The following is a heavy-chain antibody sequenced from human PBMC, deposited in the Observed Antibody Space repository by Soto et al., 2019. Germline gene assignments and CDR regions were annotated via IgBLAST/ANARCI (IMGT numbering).Heavy chain of an antibody. CDR1: GYTFTSYY. J-gene: IGHJ1*01. D-gene: IGHD6-19*01. Sequence: ASVKVSCKASGYTFTSYYMHWVRQAPGQGLEWMGIINPSGGSTSYAQKFQGRVTMTRDTSTSTVYMELSSLRSEDTAVYYCAREGPREWLLQVGYFQHWGQGTLVTVSS. CDR3: AREGPREWLLQVGYFQH. CDR2: INPSGGST. V-gene: IGHV1-46*01.